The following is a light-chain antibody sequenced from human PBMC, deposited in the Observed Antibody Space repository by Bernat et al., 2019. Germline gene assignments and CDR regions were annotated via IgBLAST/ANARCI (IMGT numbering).Light chain of an antibody. CDR3: QQYKNWTPWT. Sequence: EIVMTQSPATLSVSPGERATLSCRASQSVSSNLAWYQQKPGQAPRLLIYGAPTRATGIPARFSGSGSGTEFTLTISSLQSEDFAVYYCQQYKNWTPWTFGQGTKVEIK. CDR1: QSVSSN. J-gene: IGKJ1*01. V-gene: IGKV3-15*01. CDR2: GAP.